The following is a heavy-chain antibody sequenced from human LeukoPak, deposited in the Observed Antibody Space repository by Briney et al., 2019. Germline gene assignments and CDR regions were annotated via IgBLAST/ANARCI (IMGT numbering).Heavy chain of an antibody. Sequence: SETLSLTCTVSGGSISSGSYYWSWIRQPAGKGLEWIGRIYTSGSTNYNPSLKSRVTISVDTSKNQFSLKLSSVTAADTAVYYCARGSFWSAPPRAFDIWGQGTMVTVSS. CDR3: ARGSFWSAPPRAFDI. CDR2: IYTSGST. J-gene: IGHJ3*02. V-gene: IGHV4-61*02. CDR1: GGSISSGSYY. D-gene: IGHD3-3*01.